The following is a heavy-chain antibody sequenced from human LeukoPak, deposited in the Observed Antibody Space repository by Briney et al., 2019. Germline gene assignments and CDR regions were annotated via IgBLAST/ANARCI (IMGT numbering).Heavy chain of an antibody. CDR1: GGSFSGYY. CDR2: INHSGST. V-gene: IGHV4-34*01. Sequence: SETLSLTCAVYGGSFSGYYWSWIRQPPGKGLEWIGEINHSGSTNYNPSLKSRVTISVDTSKNQFPLKLSSVTAADTAVYYCARGPKSSGWFGRSAFDIWGQGTMVTVSS. J-gene: IGHJ3*02. CDR3: ARGPKSSGWFGRSAFDI. D-gene: IGHD6-19*01.